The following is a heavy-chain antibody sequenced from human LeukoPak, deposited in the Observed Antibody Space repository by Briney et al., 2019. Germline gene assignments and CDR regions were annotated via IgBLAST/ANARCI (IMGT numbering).Heavy chain of an antibody. V-gene: IGHV1-2*02. Sequence: ASVNVSCKASGYTFTGYYMHWVRQAPGQGLEWMGWINPNSGGTNYAQKFQGRVTMTRDTSISTAYMELSRLRSDDTAVYYCARNYYDSSGYYTVDYWGQGTLVTVSS. J-gene: IGHJ4*02. D-gene: IGHD3-22*01. CDR2: INPNSGGT. CDR1: GYTFTGYY. CDR3: ARNYYDSSGYYTVDY.